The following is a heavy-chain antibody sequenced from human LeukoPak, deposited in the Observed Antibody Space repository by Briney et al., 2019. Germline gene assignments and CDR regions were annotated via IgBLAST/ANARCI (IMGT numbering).Heavy chain of an antibody. CDR3: ARELRHYCSSTSCYPKGFDP. CDR1: GYTLTELS. D-gene: IGHD2-2*01. V-gene: IGHV1-24*01. CDR2: FDPEDGET. J-gene: IGHJ5*02. Sequence: ASVKVSCKVSGYTLTELSMHWVRQAPGKGLEWMGGFDPEDGETIYAQKFQGRVTMTEDTSTDTAYMELSSLRSEDTAVYYCARELRHYCSSTSCYPKGFDPWGQGTLVTVSS.